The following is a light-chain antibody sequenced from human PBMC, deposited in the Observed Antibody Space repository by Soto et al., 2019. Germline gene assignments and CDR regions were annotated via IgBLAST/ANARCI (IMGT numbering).Light chain of an antibody. V-gene: IGKV3-11*01. CDR1: QTVSGY. CDR3: QQRSNWPYLT. Sequence: EIVLTQSPDTLSWSPGERATLCCGASQTVSGYLGWYQQKPGQAPRLLIYDASNRAYGVPARFRGSGSGTNFTLTIASLEPDDFAVYYCQQRSNWPYLTFGGGTRV. J-gene: IGKJ4*01. CDR2: DAS.